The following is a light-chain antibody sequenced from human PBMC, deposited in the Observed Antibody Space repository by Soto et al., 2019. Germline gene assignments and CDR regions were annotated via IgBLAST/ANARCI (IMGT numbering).Light chain of an antibody. J-gene: IGKJ1*01. CDR1: QTVSTNY. CDR2: GAS. CDR3: QQYGSSPRT. V-gene: IGKV3-20*01. Sequence: EIVLTQSPGTLSLSPGERATLSCRASQTVSTNYLAWYQQKPGQAPRLLIYGASKRATGIPDRFSGSGSGTDFTLTISRLEPEYFAVYCCQQYGSSPRTFGQGTKVEIK.